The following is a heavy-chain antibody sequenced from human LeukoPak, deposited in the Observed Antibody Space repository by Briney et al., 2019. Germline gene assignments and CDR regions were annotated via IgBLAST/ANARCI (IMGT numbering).Heavy chain of an antibody. V-gene: IGHV4-4*07. CDR2: IYTSGST. CDR1: GGSISSYY. D-gene: IGHD6-13*01. J-gene: IGHJ4*02. Sequence: SETLTLTCTVPGGSISSYYWSWIRQPAGRGLEWIGRIYTSGSTNYNPSLKSRVTMSVDTSKNQFSLKLSSVTAADTAVYYCAAIHSSSWYDYWGQGTLVTVSS. CDR3: AAIHSSSWYDY.